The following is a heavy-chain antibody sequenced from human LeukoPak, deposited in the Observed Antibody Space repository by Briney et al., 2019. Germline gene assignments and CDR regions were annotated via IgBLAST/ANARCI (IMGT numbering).Heavy chain of an antibody. CDR1: GYTFTSYF. V-gene: IGHV1-46*01. J-gene: IGHJ4*02. Sequence: ASVKVSCKASGYTFTSYFMHWVRQAPPQGLDGMGIINPSGGSTNYAQKFQGRVTMTRDTSTSTVYMALSSVRSEDTAVYFCARACYDSSGYYSYWGQGTLVTVSS. D-gene: IGHD3-22*01. CDR3: ARACYDSSGYYSY. CDR2: INPSGGST.